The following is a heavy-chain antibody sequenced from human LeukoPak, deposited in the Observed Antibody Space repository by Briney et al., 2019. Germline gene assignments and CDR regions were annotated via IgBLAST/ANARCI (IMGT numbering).Heavy chain of an antibody. CDR3: ARVPYYGSGYYVDH. CDR2: ISSSGPTI. V-gene: IGHV3-48*03. J-gene: IGHJ4*02. D-gene: IGHD3-10*01. Sequence: GGSLRLSSATSGFTFCSYEMNWVRQAPGKGLEWVSYISSSGPTIYYADSVKGRFTISRDNAKNSLSLQMNSLRAEDTAVYYCARVPYYGSGYYVDHWGQGTLVTVSS. CDR1: GFTFCSYE.